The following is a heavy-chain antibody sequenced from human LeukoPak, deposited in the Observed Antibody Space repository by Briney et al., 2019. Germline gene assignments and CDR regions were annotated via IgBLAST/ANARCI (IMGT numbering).Heavy chain of an antibody. J-gene: IGHJ3*02. Sequence: GGSLRLSCAASGFTFSSYSMNWVRQAPGKGLEWVSSISSSSGYIYYADSVKGRFTISRDNAKNSLYLQMNSLRAEDTAVYYCARESAFDIWGQGTMVTVSS. CDR2: ISSSSGYI. CDR3: ARESAFDI. V-gene: IGHV3-21*01. CDR1: GFTFSSYS.